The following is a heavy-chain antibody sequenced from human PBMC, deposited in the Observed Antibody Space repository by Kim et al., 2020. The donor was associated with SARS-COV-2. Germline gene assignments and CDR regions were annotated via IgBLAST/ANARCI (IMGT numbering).Heavy chain of an antibody. V-gene: IGHV4-39*01. CDR3: ARSLRAGPSTIFGVVIIPNAFDI. CDR1: GGSISSSSYY. CDR2: IYYSGST. J-gene: IGHJ3*02. D-gene: IGHD3-3*01. Sequence: SETLSLTCTVSGGSISSSSYYWGWIRQPPGKGLEWIGSIYYSGSTYYNPSLKSRDTISVATSKNRFSLKLSPVTAADTSVYYCARSLRAGPSTIFGVVIIPNAFDIWGQGRMVTVSS.